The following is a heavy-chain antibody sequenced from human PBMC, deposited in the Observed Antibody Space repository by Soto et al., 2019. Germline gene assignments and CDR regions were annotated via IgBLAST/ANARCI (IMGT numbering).Heavy chain of an antibody. CDR3: AKPQSAMHSYYGMAC. J-gene: IGHJ6*02. Sequence: QVQLVQYGAEVKKPGASMKVSCTASGYTFTRVYMPWGRQAAGQGVELMGIINPSGTTKDYAQKFQGRVTMTRATSTSTYAMELSSLRSEDTAVYYCAKPQSAMHSYYGMACWGQRTAVTVS. CDR2: INPSGTTK. V-gene: IGHV1-46*01. CDR1: GYTFTRVY.